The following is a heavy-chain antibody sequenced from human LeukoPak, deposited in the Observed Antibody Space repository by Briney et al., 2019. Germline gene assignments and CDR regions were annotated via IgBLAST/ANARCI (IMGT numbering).Heavy chain of an antibody. CDR2: IKQDGSEK. CDR3: ARDRHYDFWSGYYPTGWFDR. CDR1: GFTFSSYW. D-gene: IGHD3-3*01. J-gene: IGHJ5*02. V-gene: IGHV3-7*01. Sequence: GGSLRLSCAASGFTFSSYWMSGVRQAPGKGLEGVADIKQDGSEKYYVDSVKGRFTISRDNAKNSLYLQMNSLRAEDTAVYYCARDRHYDFWSGYYPTGWFDRWGQGSLVTVSS.